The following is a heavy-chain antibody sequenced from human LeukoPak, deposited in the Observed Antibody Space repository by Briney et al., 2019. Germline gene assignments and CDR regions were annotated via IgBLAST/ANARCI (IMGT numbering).Heavy chain of an antibody. CDR1: GFTFSSYW. CDR3: ARGPYSSSWYYHFDY. Sequence: GGSLRLSCAASGFTFSSYWMSWVRQAPGKGLEWEANIKQDGSEKYYVDSVRGRFTISRDNAKNSLYLQMNSLRAEDTAVYYCARGPYSSSWYYHFDYWGQGTLVTVSS. J-gene: IGHJ4*02. CDR2: IKQDGSEK. D-gene: IGHD6-13*01. V-gene: IGHV3-7*01.